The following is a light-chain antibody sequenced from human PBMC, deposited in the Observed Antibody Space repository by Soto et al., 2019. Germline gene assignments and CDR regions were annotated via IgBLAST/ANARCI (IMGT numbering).Light chain of an antibody. J-gene: IGKJ3*01. CDR1: QSVSNSY. CDR3: QQYGSSPFT. CDR2: GAS. Sequence: EIVLTQSPGTLSLSPGERATLSCRASQSVSNSYLAWYQQKPGQAPRLLIYGASRRATGIPDRFTGSGSGTDFTVTISRLEPEDFAVYYCQQYGSSPFTFGPGTIVDIK. V-gene: IGKV3-20*01.